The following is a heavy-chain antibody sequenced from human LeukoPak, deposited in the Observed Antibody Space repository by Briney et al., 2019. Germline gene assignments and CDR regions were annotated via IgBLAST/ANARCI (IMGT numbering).Heavy chain of an antibody. D-gene: IGHD1-26*01. J-gene: IGHJ3*02. V-gene: IGHV4-4*07. Sequence: SETLSLTCAVSGASMTFYYWGWVRQPAGKGLEWIGRIYTSGSTKYNPSLKSRVTMLVDTSKNQVSLNLSSVTAADTAVYYCARGQVGTVDNRKLAFDIWGQGTYVTVSS. CDR3: ARGQVGTVDNRKLAFDI. CDR1: GASMTFYY. CDR2: IYTSGST.